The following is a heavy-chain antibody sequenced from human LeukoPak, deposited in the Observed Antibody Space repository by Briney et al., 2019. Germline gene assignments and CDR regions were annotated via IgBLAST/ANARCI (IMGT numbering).Heavy chain of an antibody. CDR1: GFSFSNHW. V-gene: IGHV3-74*01. J-gene: IGHJ4*02. Sequence: GGSLRLSCAASGFSFSNHWMHWVRQAPGEGLVWVSRISNDGSSTSYADSVKGRFTISRDNAKNTLYLQMNSLRAEDTAVYYCAKDRVVSYSSSPDHWGQGALVTVSS. D-gene: IGHD6-13*01. CDR3: AKDRVVSYSSSPDH. CDR2: ISNDGSST.